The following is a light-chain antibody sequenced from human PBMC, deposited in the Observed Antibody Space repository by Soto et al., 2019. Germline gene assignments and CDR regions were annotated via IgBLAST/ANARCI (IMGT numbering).Light chain of an antibody. V-gene: IGLV2-14*01. Sequence: QSALTQPASVSGSPGQSITISCTGTSNDIGYYNYVSWYQQHPGKAPKLMIYDVSNRPSGVSTRFSGSKSGNTASLIISGLQAEDEAAYYCSSYSTSSTYVFGTGTKLTVL. CDR3: SSYSTSSTYV. CDR1: SNDIGYYNY. J-gene: IGLJ1*01. CDR2: DVS.